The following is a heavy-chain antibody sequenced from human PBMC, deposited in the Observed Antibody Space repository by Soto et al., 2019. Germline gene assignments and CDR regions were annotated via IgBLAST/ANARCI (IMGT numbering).Heavy chain of an antibody. V-gene: IGHV4-39*01. CDR2: IYYSGST. D-gene: IGHD3-10*01. Sequence: SETLSLTCTVSGGSIRSGGYYWSWIRQHPGKGLEWIGYIYYSGSTYYNPSLMSRVTISIDTSKKQFSLKLSSVTAADTAVYYCARQHYAGSSGDWFDPWGQGTPVTVSS. CDR1: GGSIRSGGYY. J-gene: IGHJ5*02. CDR3: ARQHYAGSSGDWFDP.